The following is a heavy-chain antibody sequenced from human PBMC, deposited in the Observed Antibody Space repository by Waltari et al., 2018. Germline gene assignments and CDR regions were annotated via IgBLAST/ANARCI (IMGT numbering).Heavy chain of an antibody. CDR3: ARPLYDSSGFFRGFDY. Sequence: QLQLQESGPGLVKPSETLSLTCPVSGDSISSRRYYWGCVRHPPGKGLEWIGSIYYSGSTYYNTSLKSRVTIAVDTSKNQFSLKLSSVTAADTAVYYGARPLYDSSGFFRGFDYWGQGTLVTVSS. J-gene: IGHJ4*02. D-gene: IGHD3-22*01. CDR2: IYYSGST. CDR1: GDSISSRRYY. V-gene: IGHV4-39*01.